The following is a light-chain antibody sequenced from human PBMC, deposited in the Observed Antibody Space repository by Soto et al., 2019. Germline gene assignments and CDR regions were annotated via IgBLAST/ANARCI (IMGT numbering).Light chain of an antibody. CDR3: PSHHSNQRHHVM. V-gene: IGLV1-40*01. CDR1: SSNIGAGND. J-gene: IGLJ3*02. Sequence: QSVLTQPPSVSGAPGQRVTIPCTGSSSNIGAGNDVHWYQQFPGTAPKLLIYGNNNRPSGVTDRLSGSGSGTSASLPITGLQAEDEADYYCPSHHSNQRHHVMFGGGTKLTAL. CDR2: GNN.